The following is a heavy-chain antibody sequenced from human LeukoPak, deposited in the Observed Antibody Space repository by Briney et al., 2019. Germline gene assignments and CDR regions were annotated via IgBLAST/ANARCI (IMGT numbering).Heavy chain of an antibody. CDR3: VRVXNWFDP. CDR1: GGSFSGYY. Sequence: SETLSLTCAVYGGSFSGYYWSWIRQPPGKGLEWIGEINHSGSTNYNPSLKSRVTISVDTSKNQFSLKLSSVTAADTALYYCVRVXNWFDPWGQGTLVTVSS. J-gene: IGHJ5*02. V-gene: IGHV4-34*01. CDR2: INHSGST.